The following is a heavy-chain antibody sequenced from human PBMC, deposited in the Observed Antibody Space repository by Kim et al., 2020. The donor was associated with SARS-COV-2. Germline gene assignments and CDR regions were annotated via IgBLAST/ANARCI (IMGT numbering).Heavy chain of an antibody. J-gene: IGHJ4*02. CDR1: GGSISSSNW. CDR2: IYHSGST. Sequence: SETLSLTCAVSGGSISSSNWWSWVRQPPGKGLEWIGEIYHSGSTNYNPSLKSRVTISVDKSKNQLSLKLSSVTAADTAVYYCARDDSTGPLDGVWYWGQGTLVTVSS. CDR3: ARDDSTGPLDGVWY. V-gene: IGHV4-4*02. D-gene: IGHD4-17*01.